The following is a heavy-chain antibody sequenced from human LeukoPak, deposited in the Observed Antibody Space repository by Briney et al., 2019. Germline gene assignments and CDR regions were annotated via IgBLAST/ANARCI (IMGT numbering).Heavy chain of an antibody. Sequence: GASVKVSCKASGYTFTSYAISWVRQAPGQGLEGMGWISAYNGNTHYAQKVQDRVTMTTDTSTSTACMELRSLRSDDTAVYYCAREGGPTGGAQDYWGQGTLVTVSS. CDR1: GYTFTSYA. D-gene: IGHD1-1*01. V-gene: IGHV1-18*01. CDR2: ISAYNGNT. J-gene: IGHJ4*02. CDR3: AREGGPTGGAQDY.